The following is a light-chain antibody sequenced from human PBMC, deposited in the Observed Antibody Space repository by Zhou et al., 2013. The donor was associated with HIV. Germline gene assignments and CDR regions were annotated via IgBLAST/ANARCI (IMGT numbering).Light chain of an antibody. J-gene: IGKJ5*01. V-gene: IGKV1-27*01. CDR1: QGISKW. Sequence: DIQMTQSPSSVSASVGDRITITCRASQGISKWLAWYQQKPGKVPKLLIYAASTLQSGVPSRFSGSGSGTDFTLTISSLQPEDVATYYCQKYDSAPSITFGQGTRLEIK. CDR3: QKYDSAPSIT. CDR2: AAS.